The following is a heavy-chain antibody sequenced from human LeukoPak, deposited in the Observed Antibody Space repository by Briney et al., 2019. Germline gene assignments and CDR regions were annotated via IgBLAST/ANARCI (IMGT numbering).Heavy chain of an antibody. V-gene: IGHV4-39*01. Sequence: SETLSLTCTVSGGSISSSGYYWGWIRQPPGKGLEWIGTIYYFGSTYYNPSLKSRVTISVDTSKNQFSLKLSSVTAADTAVYYCARRYYDIMGPWGQGSLGTPSS. CDR3: ARRYYDIMGP. CDR1: GGSISSSGYY. J-gene: IGHJ5*02. D-gene: IGHD3-9*01. CDR2: IYYFGST.